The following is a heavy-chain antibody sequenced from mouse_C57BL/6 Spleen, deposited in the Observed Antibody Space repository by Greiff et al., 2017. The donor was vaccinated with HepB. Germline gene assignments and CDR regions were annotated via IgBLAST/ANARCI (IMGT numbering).Heavy chain of an antibody. CDR2: ISYDGSN. CDR3: ARRLYDYDEGDFDY. V-gene: IGHV3-6*01. CDR1: GYSITSGYY. D-gene: IGHD2-4*01. J-gene: IGHJ2*01. Sequence: DVHLVESGPGLVKPSQSLSLTCSVTGYSITSGYYWNWIRQFPGNKLEWMGYISYDGSNNYNPSLKNRISITRDTSKNQFFLKLNSVTTEDTATYYCARRLYDYDEGDFDYWGQGTTLTVSS.